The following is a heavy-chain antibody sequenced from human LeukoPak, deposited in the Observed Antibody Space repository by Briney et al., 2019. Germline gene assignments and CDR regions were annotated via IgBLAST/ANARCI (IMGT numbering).Heavy chain of an antibody. V-gene: IGHV3-66*01. D-gene: IGHD4-17*01. CDR1: GFTVSSNY. Sequence: GGSLRPSCAASGFTVSSNYMSWVRQAPGKGLEWVSVIYSGGSTYYADSVKGRFTISRDNSKNTLYLQMNSLRAEDTAVYYCARGRDGDYFDYWGQGTLVTVSS. CDR3: ARGRDGDYFDY. CDR2: IYSGGST. J-gene: IGHJ4*02.